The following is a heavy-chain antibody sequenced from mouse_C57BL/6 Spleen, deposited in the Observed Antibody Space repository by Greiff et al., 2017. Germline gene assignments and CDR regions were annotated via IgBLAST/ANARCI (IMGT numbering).Heavy chain of an antibody. CDR3: TLGFAY. V-gene: IGHV1-15*01. CDR2: IDPETGGT. J-gene: IGHJ3*01. CDR1: GYTFTGYE. Sequence: QVQLQQPGAELVRPGASVKLSCKASGYTFTGYEMNWVKQTPVHGLEWIGAIDPETGGTAYNQKFKGKAILTADKSSSTAYMELRGLTSEDSAVYYCTLGFAYWGQGTLVTVSA.